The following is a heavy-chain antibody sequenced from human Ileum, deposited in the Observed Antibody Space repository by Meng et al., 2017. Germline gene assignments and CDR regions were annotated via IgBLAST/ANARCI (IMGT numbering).Heavy chain of an antibody. V-gene: IGHV4-30-4*01. Sequence: QVQLQESGPGLVKPSQTPSLTLSFSNGSLTNVNNYWNWIRQAPGQALEHIGYIYYDGSSYATPSLKSRVTMSIDTSTNQFSLRLDSVTAADTAVYYCAREFYVDTAMVIDSWGPGALVTVSS. J-gene: IGHJ4*02. CDR2: IYYDGSS. D-gene: IGHD5-18*01. CDR3: AREFYVDTAMVIDS. CDR1: NGSLTNVNNY.